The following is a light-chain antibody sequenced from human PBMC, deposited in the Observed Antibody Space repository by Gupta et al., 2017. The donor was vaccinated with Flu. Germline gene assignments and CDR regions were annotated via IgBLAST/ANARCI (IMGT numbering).Light chain of an antibody. J-gene: IGLJ3*02. CDR1: SNNVGNEG. CDR3: SAGDSSLSVWV. V-gene: IGLV10-54*04. Sequence: NSNNVGNEGAAWLQQHQGHPPKLLSYRNNNRPSGISERFSASRSGNTASLTITGLQPEDEADYYCSAGDSSLSVWVFGGGTKLTVL. CDR2: RNN.